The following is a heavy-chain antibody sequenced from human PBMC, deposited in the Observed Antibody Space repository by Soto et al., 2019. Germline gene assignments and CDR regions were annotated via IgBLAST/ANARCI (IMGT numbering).Heavy chain of an antibody. CDR2: ISAYNGNT. CDR3: ARAASSSSRGSHYYYGMDV. J-gene: IGHJ6*02. D-gene: IGHD6-13*01. V-gene: IGHV1-18*01. Sequence: QVQLVQSGAEVKKPGASVKVSCKASGYTFTSYGISWVRQAPGHGLEWMGWISAYNGNTNYAQKLQGRVTMTTDTSTSTAYLELRSLRSDDTSVYYCARAASSSSRGSHYYYGMDVWGQGTTVTVSS. CDR1: GYTFTSYG.